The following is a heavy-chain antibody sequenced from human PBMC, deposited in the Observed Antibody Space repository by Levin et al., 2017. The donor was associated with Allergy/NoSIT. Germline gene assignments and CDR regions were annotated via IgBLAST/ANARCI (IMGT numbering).Heavy chain of an antibody. V-gene: IGHV3-30*04. D-gene: IGHD3-16*01. CDR2: ISYDGSNK. Sequence: GGSLRLSCAASGFTFSSYAMHWVRQAPGKGLEWVAVISYDGSNKYYADSVKGRFTISRDNSKNTLYLQMNSLRAEDTAVYYCARDYPGGFDIWGQGTMVTVSS. J-gene: IGHJ3*02. CDR1: GFTFSSYA. CDR3: ARDYPGGFDI.